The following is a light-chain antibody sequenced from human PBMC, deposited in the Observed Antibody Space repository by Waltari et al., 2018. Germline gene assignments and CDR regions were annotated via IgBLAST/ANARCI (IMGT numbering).Light chain of an antibody. CDR2: DVT. J-gene: IGLJ1*01. CDR3: SSYISGVTLYV. V-gene: IGLV2-14*03. CDR1: SSDVGASNY. Sequence: QSALTQPASVSGSPGQSITNSCTGTSSDVGASNYVSWYQQHPGKAPKLMIYDVTKRPSGVSGRFSGSKSGNTASLTISGLQAEDEADYYCSSYISGVTLYVFGTGTKVTVL.